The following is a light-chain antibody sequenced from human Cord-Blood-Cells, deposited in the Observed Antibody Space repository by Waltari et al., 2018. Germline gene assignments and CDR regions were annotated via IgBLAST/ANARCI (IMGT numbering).Light chain of an antibody. V-gene: IGLV2-23*01. Sequence: QSALPQPASVSGSPGQSITISCTGTSSDVGSYNLVSWYQQHPGKAPKLMIYEGSKRPSGVSNRFPGSKSGNTASLTISGLQAEDEADYYCCSYAGSSTVVFGGGTKLTVL. CDR1: SSDVGSYNL. CDR3: CSYAGSSTVV. J-gene: IGLJ2*01. CDR2: EGS.